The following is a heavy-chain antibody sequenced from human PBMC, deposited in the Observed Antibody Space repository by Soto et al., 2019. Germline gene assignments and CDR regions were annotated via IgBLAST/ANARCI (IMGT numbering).Heavy chain of an antibody. J-gene: IGHJ4*02. V-gene: IGHV3-21*01. CDR3: ARDRRDGYNFDY. Sequence: EVQLVESGGGLVKPGGSLRLSCAASGFTFSSYSMNWVRQAPGKGLEWVSSISSGNSYIYYADSVKGRFTISRDNAKNSLYLQMNSLRAEDTAVYYCARDRRDGYNFDYWGRGTLVTVSS. CDR2: ISSGNSYI. D-gene: IGHD5-12*01. CDR1: GFTFSSYS.